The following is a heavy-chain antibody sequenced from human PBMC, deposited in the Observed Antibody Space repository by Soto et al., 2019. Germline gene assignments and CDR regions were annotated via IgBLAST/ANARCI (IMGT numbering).Heavy chain of an antibody. CDR3: AREIHHCGGVSCYSVDY. CDR2: LSSDGGAK. Sequence: QVQLVESGGGVVQPGRSLRLSCVASGFTFSSCSMHWVRQAPGNGLEWVSVLSSDGGAKYYADSVKGRFTISRDNFRNTLYLQMDSLRAEDTAVYYWAREIHHCGGVSCYSVDYWGQGTLVTVSS. V-gene: IGHV3-30-3*01. CDR1: GFTFSSCS. D-gene: IGHD2-15*01. J-gene: IGHJ4*02.